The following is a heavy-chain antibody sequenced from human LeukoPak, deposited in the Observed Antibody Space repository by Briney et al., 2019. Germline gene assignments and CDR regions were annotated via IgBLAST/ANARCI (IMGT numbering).Heavy chain of an antibody. D-gene: IGHD2-21*02. J-gene: IGHJ4*02. CDR2: ISSSSSYI. Sequence: GGSLRLSCAASGFTFSSYSMNWVRQAPGKGLEWVSSISSSSSYIYYADSVKGRFTISRDNAKTSLYLQMNSLRAEDTAVYYCARPYCGGDCYPEGNLGYWGQGTLVTVSS. CDR3: ARPYCGGDCYPEGNLGY. V-gene: IGHV3-21*01. CDR1: GFTFSSYS.